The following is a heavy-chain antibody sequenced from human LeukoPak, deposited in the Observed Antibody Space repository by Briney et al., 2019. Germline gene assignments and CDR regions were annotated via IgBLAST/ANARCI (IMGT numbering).Heavy chain of an antibody. CDR2: INPNSGGT. D-gene: IGHD6-19*01. CDR1: GYTFTSYY. J-gene: IGHJ6*03. V-gene: IGHV1-2*02. CDR3: ARDAVGGYYYMDV. Sequence: VASVKVSCKASGYTFTSYYMHWVRQAPGQGLEWMGWINPNSGGTNYAQKFQGRVTMTRDTSISTAYMELSRLRSDDTAVYYCARDAVGGYYYMDVWGKGTTVTVSS.